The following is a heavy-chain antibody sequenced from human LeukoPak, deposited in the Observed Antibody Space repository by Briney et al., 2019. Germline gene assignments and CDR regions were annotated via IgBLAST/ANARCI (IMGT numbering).Heavy chain of an antibody. J-gene: IGHJ4*02. D-gene: IGHD6-13*01. CDR3: AQDKGGSSWYYLDS. V-gene: IGHV3-43*02. Sequence: GGSLRLACAASGFTFDYYAMHWVRQAPGKGLEWVSLISGDGGSTYYTDSVKGRFTISRENSKNSLYLQMNSLRTEDTALYYCAQDKGGSSWYYLDSWGQGTLVTVSS. CDR2: ISGDGGST. CDR1: GFTFDYYA.